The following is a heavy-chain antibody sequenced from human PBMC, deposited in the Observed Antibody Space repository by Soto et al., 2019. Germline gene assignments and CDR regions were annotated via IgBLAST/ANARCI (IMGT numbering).Heavy chain of an antibody. J-gene: IGHJ4*02. CDR3: ARGLLISLCYIDY. V-gene: IGHV3-13*01. D-gene: IGHD2-15*01. Sequence: GGSLRLSCAASGFTFSNYDMHWVRQVTGKGLEWVSTIGTAGDTYYPGSVKGRFTISRENAKNSLYLQMNSLRAEDTAVYYCARGLLISLCYIDYWGQGTLVTGSS. CDR2: IGTAGDT. CDR1: GFTFSNYD.